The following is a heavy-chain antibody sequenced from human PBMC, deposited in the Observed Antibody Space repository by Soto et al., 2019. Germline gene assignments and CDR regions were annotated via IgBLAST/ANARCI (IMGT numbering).Heavy chain of an antibody. CDR3: ALALGPTTGRDY. J-gene: IGHJ4*02. D-gene: IGHD7-27*01. CDR2: IYNTGST. Sequence: QVQLQESGPGLVKPLQTLSLTCSVSGASISSGHYYWTWIRQHPGEGLEWIGSIYNTGSTSYNPSLTSRLSISVDTSENHFSLRLFSVTVADTAVYYGALALGPTTGRDYWGQGSMVTGPS. CDR1: GASISSGHYY. V-gene: IGHV4-31*03.